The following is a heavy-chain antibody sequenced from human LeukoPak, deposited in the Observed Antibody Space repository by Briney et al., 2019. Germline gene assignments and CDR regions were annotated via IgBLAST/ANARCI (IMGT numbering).Heavy chain of an antibody. J-gene: IGHJ4*02. V-gene: IGHV4-4*07. CDR3: ARDY. CDR1: GGSISNYY. CDR2: INTSGCT. Sequence: KPSETLSLTCTVSGGSISNYYWSWIRQPAGKGPECIGRINTSGCTNYNPSLKSRVTMSVDTSKNQFSLKLSSVTAADTAMYYCARDYWGQGTLVTVSS.